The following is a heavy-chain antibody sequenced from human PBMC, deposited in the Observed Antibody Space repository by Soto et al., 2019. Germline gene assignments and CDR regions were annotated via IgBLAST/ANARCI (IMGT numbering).Heavy chain of an antibody. Sequence: GGSLRLSCAASGFTFSTYAMNWVRQPPGKGLEWVSSISGSGAYTYYADSVQGRFTISRDNSKNTLNLQMNSLRAEDTAVYYCARFTRVGTGTKKDYYGMDVWGQGTTVTVSS. D-gene: IGHD1-7*01. CDR2: ISGSGAYT. CDR1: GFTFSTYA. CDR3: ARFTRVGTGTKKDYYGMDV. J-gene: IGHJ6*02. V-gene: IGHV3-23*01.